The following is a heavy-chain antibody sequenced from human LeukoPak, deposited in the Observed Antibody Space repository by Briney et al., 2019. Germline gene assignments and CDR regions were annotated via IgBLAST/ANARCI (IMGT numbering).Heavy chain of an antibody. J-gene: IGHJ4*02. V-gene: IGHV4-34*01. CDR3: ARESPIHTAMVTARHRDPYYFDY. CDR1: GGSFSGYY. Sequence: SETLSLTCAVYGGSFSGYYWSWIRQPSGKGLEWIGEINHSGSTNYNPSLKSRVTISVDTSENQFSLKLSSVTAADTAVYYCARESPIHTAMVTARHRDPYYFDYWGQGTLVTVSS. CDR2: INHSGST. D-gene: IGHD5-18*01.